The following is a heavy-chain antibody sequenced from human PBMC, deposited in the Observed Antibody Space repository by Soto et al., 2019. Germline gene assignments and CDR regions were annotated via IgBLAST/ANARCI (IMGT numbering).Heavy chain of an antibody. D-gene: IGHD2-15*01. CDR1: GFTFSSYG. CDR2: IWYDGSNK. Sequence: QVQLVESGGGVVQPGRSLRLSCAASGFTFSSYGMHWVRQAPGKGLEWVAVIWYDGSNKYYADSVKGRFTISRDNSKNTLYLQTNSLRAEDTAVYYCARGGVVVTSGYYYYGMDVWGQGTTVTVSS. V-gene: IGHV3-33*01. J-gene: IGHJ6*02. CDR3: ARGGVVVTSGYYYYGMDV.